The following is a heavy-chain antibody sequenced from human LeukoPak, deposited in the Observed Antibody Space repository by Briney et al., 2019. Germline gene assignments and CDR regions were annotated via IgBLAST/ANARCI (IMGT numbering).Heavy chain of an antibody. D-gene: IGHD3-22*01. CDR3: ASRMYYYDSSGYYDY. V-gene: IGHV6-1*01. CDR1: GDSVSSNSAA. Sequence: SQTLSLTCAISGDSVSSNSAAWNWIRQSPSRGLEWLGRTYYRSKWYNDYAVSVKSRITINPDTSKNQFSLQLNSVTPEDTAVYYCASRMYYYDSSGYYDYWGQGTLVTVSS. J-gene: IGHJ4*02. CDR2: TYYRSKWYN.